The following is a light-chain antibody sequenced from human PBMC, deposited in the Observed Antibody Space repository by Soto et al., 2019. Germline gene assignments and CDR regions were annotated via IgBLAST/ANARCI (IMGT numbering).Light chain of an antibody. CDR3: AAWDGRLGGVV. CDR2: SSN. Sequence: QSVLTQPPSASGTPGQRVTISCSGSSSNIGSHTVNWYQHLPGTAPKLLLYSSNLRPSGVPDRVSGSKSGTSASLAISGLRYEDEADYYCAAWDGRLGGVVFGGGTKLTVL. J-gene: IGLJ2*01. V-gene: IGLV1-44*01. CDR1: SSNIGSHT.